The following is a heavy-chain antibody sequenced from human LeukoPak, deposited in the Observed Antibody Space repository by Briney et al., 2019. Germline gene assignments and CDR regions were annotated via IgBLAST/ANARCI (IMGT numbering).Heavy chain of an antibody. D-gene: IGHD3-10*01. Sequence: GGSLRLSCAASGFTASSNYMSWVRQAPGKGLEWVSVIYSGGSTYYADSVKGRFTISRDNAKNSLYLQMNSLRVEDTAVYYCASVLWFGGIFFDYWGQGTLVTVSS. CDR3: ASVLWFGGIFFDY. CDR1: GFTASSNY. CDR2: IYSGGST. V-gene: IGHV3-53*01. J-gene: IGHJ4*02.